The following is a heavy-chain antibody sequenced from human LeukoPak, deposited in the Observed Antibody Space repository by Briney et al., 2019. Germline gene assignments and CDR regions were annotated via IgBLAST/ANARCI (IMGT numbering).Heavy chain of an antibody. Sequence: SETLSLTCTVSGGSVSSGSYYWSWIRQPPGKGLEWIGYIYYSGSTNYNPSLKSRVTISLDTSKNQFSLKLSSVTAADTAVYYCARDLMLGPPANYYYGMDVWGQGTTVTVSS. CDR3: ARDLMLGPPANYYYGMDV. CDR1: GGSVSSGSYY. CDR2: IYYSGST. D-gene: IGHD2-8*01. V-gene: IGHV4-61*01. J-gene: IGHJ6*02.